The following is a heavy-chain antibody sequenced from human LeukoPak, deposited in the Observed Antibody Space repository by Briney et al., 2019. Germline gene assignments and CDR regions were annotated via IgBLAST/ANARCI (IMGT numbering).Heavy chain of an antibody. CDR3: GRDKAAAALDI. V-gene: IGHV4-59*01. CDR1: VRPIRSYY. J-gene: IGHJ3*02. CDR2: IYYSGST. D-gene: IGHD6-13*01. Sequence: SDTVSLTYTVCVRPIRSYYWSWMRHPPGKGLECMGYIYYSGSTNYNPSLKSRVTISVDTAKHQFSMKVSSVTAAETAVYYCGRDKAAAALDIWGQGTMVTVSS.